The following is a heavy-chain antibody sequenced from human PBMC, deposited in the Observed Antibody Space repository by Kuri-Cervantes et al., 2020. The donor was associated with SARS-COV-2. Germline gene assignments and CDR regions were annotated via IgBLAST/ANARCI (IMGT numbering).Heavy chain of an antibody. D-gene: IGHD3-22*01. CDR3: ARGHDRRVYFSTPAPYYFDF. J-gene: IGHJ4*02. Sequence: GGSLRLSCVASGFTFSDYSMNWVRQAPGKGLEWVSYIGSSSSIIYYADSMKGRFTISRDNAKNSLSLQMNSLRAEDTAVYYCARGHDRRVYFSTPAPYYFDFWGQGILVTVSS. CDR1: GFTFSDYS. CDR2: IGSSSSII. V-gene: IGHV3-48*01.